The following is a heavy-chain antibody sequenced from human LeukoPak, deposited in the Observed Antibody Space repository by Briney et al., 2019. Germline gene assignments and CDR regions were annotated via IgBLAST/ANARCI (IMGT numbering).Heavy chain of an antibody. Sequence: EASVKVSCKASGYTFTSYGISWVRQAPGQGLEWMGWINPNSGGTNYAQKFQGRVTMTRDTSISTAYMELSRLRSDDTAVYYCARSYYYGSGSPLDPWGQGTLVTVSS. CDR2: INPNSGGT. CDR3: ARSYYYGSGSPLDP. V-gene: IGHV1-2*02. D-gene: IGHD3-10*01. J-gene: IGHJ5*02. CDR1: GYTFTSYG.